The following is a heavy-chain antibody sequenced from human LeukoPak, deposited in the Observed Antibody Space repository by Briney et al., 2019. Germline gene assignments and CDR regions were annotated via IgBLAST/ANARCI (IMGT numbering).Heavy chain of an antibody. J-gene: IGHJ3*02. D-gene: IGHD3-22*01. CDR3: ARVKSYYYDTSDKDAFDI. CDR2: INPRGGST. CDR1: GYTCTSHF. V-gene: IGHV1-46*01. Sequence: ASVKVSCKASGYTCTSHFMHWVRQAPGQGLEWMGIINPRGGSTSYTQKFQGRVTMTRDTSTSTVYMELSSLRSEDTAVYYCARVKSYYYDTSDKDAFDIWGQGTMVTVSS.